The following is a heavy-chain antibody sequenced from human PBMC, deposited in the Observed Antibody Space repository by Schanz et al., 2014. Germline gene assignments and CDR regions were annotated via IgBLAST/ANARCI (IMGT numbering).Heavy chain of an antibody. CDR1: GFTVSSNY. D-gene: IGHD5-12*01. J-gene: IGHJ3*01. V-gene: IGHV3-53*01. Sequence: EVQLVESGGGLIQPGGSLRLSCAVSGFTVSSNYMSWVRQAPGKGLGWVSTVYMSAASTRYADSVKGRFIISRDSSKNTLCLQMNSLMPEDTTIYFCARDEVRDGYNLAFDVWGQGTLVTVSS. CDR2: VYMSAAST. CDR3: ARDEVRDGYNLAFDV.